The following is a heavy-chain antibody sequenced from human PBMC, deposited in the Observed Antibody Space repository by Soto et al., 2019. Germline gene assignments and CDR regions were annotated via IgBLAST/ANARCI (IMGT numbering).Heavy chain of an antibody. V-gene: IGHV4-39*01. Sequence: QLHLQESGPGLVKPSETLSLTCTVSGGSISSSSNHWGWIRQPPGKGLEWIGNIYYIENTYYNPSLKSRVTIPVDTSKNQFSLRLTSVTAADTAVYYCATHPPYGPLDHWGQGTLVTVSS. D-gene: IGHD4-17*01. CDR2: IYYIENT. CDR3: ATHPPYGPLDH. CDR1: GGSISSSSNH. J-gene: IGHJ4*02.